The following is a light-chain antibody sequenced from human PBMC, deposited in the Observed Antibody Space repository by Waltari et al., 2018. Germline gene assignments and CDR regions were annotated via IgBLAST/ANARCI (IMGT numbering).Light chain of an antibody. CDR2: DND. CDR1: RSNIGHKY. CDR3: GTWDTSLSAWV. Sequence: QSVLTQAPSVSAAPGQKVTISCAGSRSNIGHKYVSWYQQFPGTAPKLLIYDNDKRPSGIPDRFSASKSGTSATLGITGLQTGDEANYFCGTWDTSLSAWVFGGGTKLTVL. J-gene: IGLJ3*02. V-gene: IGLV1-51*01.